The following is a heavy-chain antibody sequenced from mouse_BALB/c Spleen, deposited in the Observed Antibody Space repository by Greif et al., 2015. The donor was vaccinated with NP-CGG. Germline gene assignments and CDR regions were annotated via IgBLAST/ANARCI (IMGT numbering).Heavy chain of an antibody. D-gene: IGHD4-1*01. Sequence: DVHLVESGGGLVKPGGSLKLSCAASGFTFSSYAMSWVRQTPEKRLEWVATISSGGSYTYYPDSVKGRFTISRDNAKNTLYLQISSLRSENTAMYYCARHGTYWGQGTLVTVSA. CDR2: ISSGGSYT. CDR1: GFTFSSYA. V-gene: IGHV5-9-3*01. CDR3: ARHGTY. J-gene: IGHJ3*01.